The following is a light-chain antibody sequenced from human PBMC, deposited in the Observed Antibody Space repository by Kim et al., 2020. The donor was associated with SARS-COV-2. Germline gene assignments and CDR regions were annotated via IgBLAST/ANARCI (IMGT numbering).Light chain of an antibody. CDR2: AAS. V-gene: IGKV1-27*01. CDR1: QGISNC. Sequence: ASVGDRVTITSRAGQGISNCLAWYQQKPGKVPKLLIYAASALQSGVPSRCSGSGSGTDFTHTISSVQPEDVATYYCQKYNSAPNTFGQGTKVDIK. J-gene: IGKJ1*01. CDR3: QKYNSAPNT.